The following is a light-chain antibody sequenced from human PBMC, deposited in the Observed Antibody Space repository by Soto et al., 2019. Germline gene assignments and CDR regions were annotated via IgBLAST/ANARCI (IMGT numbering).Light chain of an antibody. CDR1: PGISNF. CDR3: QKSNSAPYT. Sequence: QMTQSPSSLSASVGDRVTITCRASPGISNFLAWYQKKPGKVPKLLVYLASTLQSGVPSRFSGRGSGTDFTLTISGLQPEDVATYYCQKSNSAPYTFGQGTKLEIK. CDR2: LAS. J-gene: IGKJ2*01. V-gene: IGKV1-27*01.